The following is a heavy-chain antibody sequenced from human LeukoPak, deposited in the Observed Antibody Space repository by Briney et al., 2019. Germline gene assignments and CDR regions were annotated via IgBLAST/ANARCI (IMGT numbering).Heavy chain of an antibody. J-gene: IGHJ4*02. V-gene: IGHV3-23*01. CDR1: GFTFSSYA. CDR2: ISGSGGST. Sequence: GGSLRLSCAASGFTFSSYAMSWVRQAPGKGLEWVSAISGSGGSTYYADSVKGRFTISRDNSKNTLYLQMNSLRAGDTAVYYCAKMRAIVVVPAAATFDYWGQGTLVTVSS. D-gene: IGHD2-2*01. CDR3: AKMRAIVVVPAAATFDY.